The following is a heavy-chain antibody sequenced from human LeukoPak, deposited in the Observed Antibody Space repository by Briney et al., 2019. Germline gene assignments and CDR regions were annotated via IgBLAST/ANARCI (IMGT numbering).Heavy chain of an antibody. CDR1: GYSFTSYW. Sequence: GESLKISCKGSGYSFTSYWIGWVRQMPEKGLEWMGIIYPGDSDTRYSPSFQGQVTISADKSISTAYLQWSSLKASDTAMYYCARSVTTSTYYYYGMDVWGQGTTVTVSS. D-gene: IGHD4-11*01. J-gene: IGHJ6*02. CDR2: IYPGDSDT. CDR3: ARSVTTSTYYYYGMDV. V-gene: IGHV5-51*01.